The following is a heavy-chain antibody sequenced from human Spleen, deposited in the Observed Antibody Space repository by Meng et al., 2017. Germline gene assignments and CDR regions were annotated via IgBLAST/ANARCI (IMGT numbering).Heavy chain of an antibody. CDR2: ISTYNGNT. CDR3: ARSSVLDPSEWILDEDDFDI. CDR1: GYTFNSYG. Sequence: GESLKISCKASGYTFNSYGISWVRQAPGQGLEWMAWISTYNGNTKYAPKLQGRVTMTTDTSTSTAYMELRSLRLDDTAVYYCARSSVLDPSEWILDEDDFDIWGQGTMVTVSS. V-gene: IGHV1-18*01. J-gene: IGHJ3*02. D-gene: IGHD3-3*01.